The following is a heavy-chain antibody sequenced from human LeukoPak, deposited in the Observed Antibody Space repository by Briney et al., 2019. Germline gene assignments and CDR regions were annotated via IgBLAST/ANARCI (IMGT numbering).Heavy chain of an antibody. D-gene: IGHD4-17*01. CDR1: GYSISSGYF. CDR3: ARDYGDYGFDY. V-gene: IGHV4-38-2*02. CDR2: IYHSGST. J-gene: IGHJ4*02. Sequence: SETLSLTCTVSGYSISSGYFWGWIRQPPGKGLEWIGSIYHSGSTYYNPSLKSRLTISVDTSKNQFSLKLNSVTAADTAVYYCARDYGDYGFDYWGQGTLVTVSS.